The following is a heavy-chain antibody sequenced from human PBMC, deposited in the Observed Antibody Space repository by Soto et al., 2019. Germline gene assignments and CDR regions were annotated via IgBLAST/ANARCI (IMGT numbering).Heavy chain of an antibody. CDR1: GVSRSSKE. Sequence: VKGTCVAPGVSRSSKEMNWVRQAPGKGLEWVSYISSSGSTIYYADSVKGRFTISRDNAKNSLYLQMNSLRAEDTAVYYCARDRDYYDSSGYCDYWGQGTLVTVSS. D-gene: IGHD3-22*01. J-gene: IGHJ4*02. CDR3: ARDRDYYDSSGYCDY. CDR2: ISSSGSTI. V-gene: IGHV3-48*03.